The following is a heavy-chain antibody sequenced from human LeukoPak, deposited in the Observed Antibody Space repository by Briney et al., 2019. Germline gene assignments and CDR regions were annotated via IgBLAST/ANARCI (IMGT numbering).Heavy chain of an antibody. CDR3: ARRPFGRCSGGSCYPFDP. V-gene: IGHV4-34*01. J-gene: IGHJ5*02. CDR2: INHSGST. D-gene: IGHD2-15*01. Sequence: SETLSLTCAVYGGSFSGYYWSWIRQPPGKGLEWIGEINHSGSTNYNPSLKSRVTISVDTSKNQFSLKLSSVTAADTAVYYCARRPFGRCSGGSCYPFDPWGQGTLVTVSS. CDR1: GGSFSGYY.